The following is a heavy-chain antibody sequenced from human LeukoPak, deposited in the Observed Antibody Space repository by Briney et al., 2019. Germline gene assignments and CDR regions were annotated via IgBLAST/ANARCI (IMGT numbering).Heavy chain of an antibody. CDR2: ISWNSGSI. CDR3: ASRGGTRLYYYYMDV. J-gene: IGHJ6*03. D-gene: IGHD2-15*01. V-gene: IGHV3-9*01. CDR1: GFTFDDYA. Sequence: PGGSLRLSCAASGFTFDDYAMHWVRQAPGKGLEWVSGISWNSGSIGYADSVKGRFTISRDNAKNSLYLQMNSLRAEDTAVYYCASRGGTRLYYYYMDVWGKGTTVTVSS.